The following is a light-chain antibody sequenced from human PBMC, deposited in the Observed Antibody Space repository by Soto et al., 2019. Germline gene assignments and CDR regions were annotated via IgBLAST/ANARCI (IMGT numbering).Light chain of an antibody. CDR2: DVS. CDR3: CSYAGSYTPHVV. Sequence: QSALTQPRSVSGSPGQSVTISCTGTSSDVGGYNYVSWYQQHPGKAPKLMIYDVSKRPSGVPDRFSGSKSGNTASLTISGLQAEDEADYYWCSYAGSYTPHVVFGGGTKLTVL. V-gene: IGLV2-11*01. J-gene: IGLJ2*01. CDR1: SSDVGGYNY.